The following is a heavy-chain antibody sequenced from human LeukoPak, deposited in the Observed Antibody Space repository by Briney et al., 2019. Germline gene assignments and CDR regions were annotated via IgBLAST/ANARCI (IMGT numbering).Heavy chain of an antibody. CDR2: ISGSGGST. CDR1: GFTFSSYA. V-gene: IGHV3-23*01. D-gene: IGHD3-16*01. J-gene: IGHJ4*02. Sequence: GGSLRLSCAASGFTFSSYAMSWVRQAPGKGLEWVSAISGSGGSTYYADSVKGRFTISRDNAKNSLFLEMNSLRDEDTAVYYCARSLRPSASSPLDYWGQGTLVTVSS. CDR3: ARSLRPSASSPLDY.